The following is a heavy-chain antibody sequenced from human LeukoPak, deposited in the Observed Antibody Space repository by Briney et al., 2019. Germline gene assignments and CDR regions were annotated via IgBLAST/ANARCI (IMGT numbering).Heavy chain of an antibody. D-gene: IGHD2-2*01. CDR2: IHYTGNT. J-gene: IGHJ4*02. Sequence: SETLSLTCTVSGFSISSDYGSWIRQPPGKGLEWIGYIHYTGNTNYNPSLKSRVTISVDTSKKQFSLKLSSVTAADTAVYYCARVVPAAISFDYWGQGTLVTVSS. V-gene: IGHV4-59*12. CDR3: ARVVPAAISFDY. CDR1: GFSISSDY.